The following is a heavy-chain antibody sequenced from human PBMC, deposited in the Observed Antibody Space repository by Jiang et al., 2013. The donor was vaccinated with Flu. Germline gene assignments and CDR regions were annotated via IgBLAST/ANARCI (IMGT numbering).Heavy chain of an antibody. Sequence: PSLKSRVTISVDTSKNQFSLKLSSVTAADTAVYYCARLPGSSSWYARDYFDYWGQGTLVTVSS. V-gene: IGHV4-31*02. J-gene: IGHJ4*02. CDR3: ARLPGSSSWYARDYFDY. D-gene: IGHD6-13*01.